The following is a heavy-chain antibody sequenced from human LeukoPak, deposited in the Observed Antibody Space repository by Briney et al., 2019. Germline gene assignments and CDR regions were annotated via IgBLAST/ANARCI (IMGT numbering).Heavy chain of an antibody. J-gene: IGHJ3*02. V-gene: IGHV4-39*07. Sequence: SETLSLTCTVSGGSISSSSYYWGWIRQPPGKGLEWIGSIYYSGSTYYSPSLKSRVTISLDTSRNQFSLKLNSVTAADTAVYYCAKSNGYGLDIWGQGTMVTVSS. CDR3: AKSNGYGLDI. CDR1: GGSISSSSYY. D-gene: IGHD2-8*01. CDR2: IYYSGST.